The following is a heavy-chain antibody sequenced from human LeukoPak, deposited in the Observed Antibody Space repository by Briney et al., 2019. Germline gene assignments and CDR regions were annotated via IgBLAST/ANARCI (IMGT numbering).Heavy chain of an antibody. CDR1: GYSFSNYW. CDR2: IYPGDSDT. V-gene: IGHV5-51*01. Sequence: GESLKISCKGSGYSFSNYWIGWVRQMPGKGLEWMGNIYPGDSDTRYSPSFQGQVTISADKSISTAYLQWSSLEASDTAMYYCARRKGDGYNSPFDYWGQGTLVSVSS. D-gene: IGHD5-24*01. CDR3: ARRKGDGYNSPFDY. J-gene: IGHJ4*02.